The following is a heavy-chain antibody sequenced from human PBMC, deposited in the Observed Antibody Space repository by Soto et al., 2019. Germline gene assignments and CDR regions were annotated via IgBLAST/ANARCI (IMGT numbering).Heavy chain of an antibody. CDR3: ATLREGGAFEI. D-gene: IGHD3-10*01. V-gene: IGHV3-7*01. CDR1: GFTFSSYW. CDR2: IKQDGSEK. Sequence: GGSLRLSCAASGFTFSSYWMSWVRQAPGKGLEWVANIKQDGSEKYYVDSVKGRFTISRDNAKNSLYLQMNSLRAEDTAVYYCATLREGGAFEIWGQGTMVTVSS. J-gene: IGHJ3*02.